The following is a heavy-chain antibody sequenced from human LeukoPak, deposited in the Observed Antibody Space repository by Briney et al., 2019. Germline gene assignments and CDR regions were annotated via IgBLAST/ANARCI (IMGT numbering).Heavy chain of an antibody. CDR2: IKCDGSEK. CDR3: GEDISASDY. CDR1: GFTFSSSW. V-gene: IGHV3-52*01. J-gene: IGHJ4*02. Sequence: PGGSLRLSCAASGFTFSSSWMHWVCQAPEKGLEWVADIKCDGSEKYYVDSVKGRLTISRDNAKNSLYLQVNSLRAEDMTVYYCGEDISASDYWGQGTLVTVSS.